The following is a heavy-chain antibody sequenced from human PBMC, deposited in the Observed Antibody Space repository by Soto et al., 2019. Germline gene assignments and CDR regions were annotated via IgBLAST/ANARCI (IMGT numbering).Heavy chain of an antibody. CDR1: GYTFNDYY. CDR2: LNPRDRST. V-gene: IGHV1-46*02. Sequence: QVQLVQSGAEVWKPGASVKVSCKASGYTFNDYYIHWVRQAPGQGLEWMGILNPRDRSTKFAPKFRDSVSMTRDTASTTVYLEVNSLRSDDTAVYFCARDRGGSTPGVPFYPYYVEVGGKGTTVIVS. CDR3: ARDRGGSTPGVPFYPYYVEV. J-gene: IGHJ6*03. D-gene: IGHD2-8*01.